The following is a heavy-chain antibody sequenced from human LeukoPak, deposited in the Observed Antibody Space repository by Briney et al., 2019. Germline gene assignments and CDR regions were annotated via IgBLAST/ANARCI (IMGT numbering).Heavy chain of an antibody. CDR3: AKGLVGAHDSDY. D-gene: IGHD1-26*01. CDR1: GFTFSSYA. Sequence: GGSLRLSCAASGFTFSSYAMSWVRQAPGKGLEWVSAVSGSGGSTYYADSVKGRFTISRDNSKNTLYLQMNSLRAEDTAVYYCAKGLVGAHDSDYWGQGTLVTVSS. CDR2: VSGSGGST. V-gene: IGHV3-23*01. J-gene: IGHJ4*02.